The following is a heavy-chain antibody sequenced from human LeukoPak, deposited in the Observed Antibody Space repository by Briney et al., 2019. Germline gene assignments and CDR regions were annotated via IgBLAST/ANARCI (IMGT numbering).Heavy chain of an antibody. Sequence: GGSLRLSCAASGFTFTSYGMHWVRQAPGKRLEWVAVISYDGTYKYYAGSVKGRFTISRDDSKNTLYLQTNSLRAEDTAVYYCAKDRDSSWYSGCFDYWGQGTLVTVSS. CDR1: GFTFTSYG. D-gene: IGHD6-13*01. CDR2: ISYDGTYK. J-gene: IGHJ4*02. CDR3: AKDRDSSWYSGCFDY. V-gene: IGHV3-30*18.